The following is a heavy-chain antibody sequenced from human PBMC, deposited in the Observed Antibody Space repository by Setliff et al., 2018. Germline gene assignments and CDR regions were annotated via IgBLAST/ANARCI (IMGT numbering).Heavy chain of an antibody. D-gene: IGHD6-19*01. J-gene: IGHJ6*03. CDR3: AREQWLDPPGYYYMDV. Sequence: LSLTCTVSGGSISSYYWSWIRQPAGKGLEWIGRIYTSGSTNYNPSLKSRVTMSIDTSKNQFSLKLNSVTAADMAVYYCAREQWLDPPGYYYMDVWAKGTTVTVSS. CDR1: GGSISSYY. CDR2: IYTSGST. V-gene: IGHV4-4*07.